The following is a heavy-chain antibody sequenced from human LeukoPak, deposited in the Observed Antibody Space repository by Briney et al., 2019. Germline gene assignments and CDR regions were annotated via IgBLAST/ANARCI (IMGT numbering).Heavy chain of an antibody. Sequence: GESLKISCKGSGYSFTSYWIGWVRQMPGKGLEWMGIIYPGDSDTRYSPSFQGQVTISADKSISTAYLQWSSRKASDTAMYYCARGEEGIWFGELPFDPWGQGTLVTVSS. CDR1: GYSFTSYW. D-gene: IGHD3-10*01. CDR2: IYPGDSDT. CDR3: ARGEEGIWFGELPFDP. J-gene: IGHJ5*02. V-gene: IGHV5-51*01.